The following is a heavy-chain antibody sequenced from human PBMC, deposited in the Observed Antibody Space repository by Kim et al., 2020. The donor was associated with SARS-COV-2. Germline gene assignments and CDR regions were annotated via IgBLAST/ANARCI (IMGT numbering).Heavy chain of an antibody. Sequence: GGSLRLSCAASGFTFSSYSMNWVRQAPGKGLEWVSSISSSSSYIYYADSVKGRFTISRDNAKNSLYLQMNSLRAEDTAVYYCARDENYYGSGSYYKYGMDVWGQGTTVTVSS. J-gene: IGHJ6*02. D-gene: IGHD3-10*01. V-gene: IGHV3-21*01. CDR2: ISSSSSYI. CDR3: ARDENYYGSGSYYKYGMDV. CDR1: GFTFSSYS.